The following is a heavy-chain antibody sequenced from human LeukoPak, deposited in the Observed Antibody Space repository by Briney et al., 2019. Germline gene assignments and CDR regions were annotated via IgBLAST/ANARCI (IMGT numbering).Heavy chain of an antibody. D-gene: IGHD3-10*01. CDR1: GFTFSSYA. CDR3: ARTTYDSDAFHI. V-gene: IGHV3-23*01. CDR2: ISGSGDST. Sequence: PGGSLRLSCAASGFTFSSYAMSWVRQAPGKGLEWVSGISGSGDSTYSADSVKGRFTISRDNSKNTLYLRMNSLRAEDTAVYFCARTTYDSDAFHIWAKGQWSPSLQ. J-gene: IGHJ3*02.